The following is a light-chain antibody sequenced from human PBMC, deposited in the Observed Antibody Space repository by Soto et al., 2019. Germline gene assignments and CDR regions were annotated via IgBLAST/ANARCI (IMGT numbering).Light chain of an antibody. V-gene: IGLV4-69*01. CDR1: SGHSSYA. J-gene: IGLJ2*01. CDR3: QTWDTGIVV. CDR2: LNSDGSH. Sequence: QPVLTQSPSASASLGASVKLTCTLSSGHSSYAIAWHQQQPEKGPRYLMKLNSDGSHSKGDGIPDRFSGSSSGAERYLTISSLQSEDEADYYWQTWDTGIVVFGGGTKLTVL.